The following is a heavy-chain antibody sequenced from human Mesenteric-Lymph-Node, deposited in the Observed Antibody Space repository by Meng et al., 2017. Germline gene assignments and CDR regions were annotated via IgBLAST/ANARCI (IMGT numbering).Heavy chain of an antibody. D-gene: IGHD4-17*01. CDR1: GFTFSSYA. CDR2: ISSSSSYI. CDR3: GSLIVTSDY. J-gene: IGHJ4*02. Sequence: GESLKISCAASGFTFSSYAMSWVRQAPGKGLEWVSSISSSSSYIYYADSVKGRFTISRDNAKNSLYLQMNSLRAEDTAVYYCGSLIVTSDYWGQGTLVTVSS. V-gene: IGHV3-21*01.